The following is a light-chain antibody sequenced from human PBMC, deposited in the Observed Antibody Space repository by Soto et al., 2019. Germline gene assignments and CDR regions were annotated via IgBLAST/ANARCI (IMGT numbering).Light chain of an antibody. J-gene: IGLJ2*01. CDR2: SNN. V-gene: IGLV1-47*02. CDR3: ALWDDSLNMV. CDR1: SSNLGNNY. Sequence: QSVLTQPPSASGTPGQRVTSSCSGSSSNLGNNYVYWYQHVPGTAPKLLIYSNNQRPSGVPDRFSASKSGSSASLAISGLRSEDEADYYCALWDDSLNMVFGGGTKVTVL.